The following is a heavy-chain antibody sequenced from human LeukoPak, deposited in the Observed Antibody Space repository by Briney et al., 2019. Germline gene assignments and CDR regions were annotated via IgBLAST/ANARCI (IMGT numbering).Heavy chain of an antibody. D-gene: IGHD7-27*01. V-gene: IGHV1-8*01. Sequence: GASVKVSCKTSRYTFSSYDINWVRQATGQGLEWMGWMNPNSGETGFAQNFQGRVTLTKNTSITTAYMELSSLRSEDTAVYYCARGDPWGFDPWGQGTLVTVSS. CDR1: RYTFSSYD. J-gene: IGHJ5*02. CDR2: MNPNSGET. CDR3: ARGDPWGFDP.